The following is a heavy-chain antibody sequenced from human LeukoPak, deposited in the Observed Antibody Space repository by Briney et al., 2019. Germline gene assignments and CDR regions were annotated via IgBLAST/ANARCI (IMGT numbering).Heavy chain of an antibody. D-gene: IGHD6-25*01. CDR1: GFTFTSYD. J-gene: IGHJ4*02. CDR3: ARGSDRGDEVDY. CDR2: MNPNRGNT. V-gene: IGHV1-8*01. Sequence: ASVKVSCKASGFTFTSYDINWVRQATGQGLEWMGWMNPNRGNTGYAQKFQGGVTMTRNTSIKTAYMELSSLRYEDTAVYYCARGSDRGDEVDYWGQGTLVTVSS.